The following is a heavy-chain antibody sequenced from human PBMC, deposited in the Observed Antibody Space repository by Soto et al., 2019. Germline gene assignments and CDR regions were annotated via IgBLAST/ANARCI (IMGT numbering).Heavy chain of an antibody. J-gene: IGHJ5*02. D-gene: IGHD2-21*02. CDR1: GGSISSYY. CDR3: AKLARADCVGILDP. CDR2: IYYSGST. V-gene: IGHV4-59*01. Sequence: SETLSLTCTVSGGSISSYYWSWIRQPPGKGLEWIGYIYYSGSTNYNPSLKSRVTISVDTSKNPFSLKLSSVTAADTAVYYCAKLARADCVGILDPCGQGTLVTV.